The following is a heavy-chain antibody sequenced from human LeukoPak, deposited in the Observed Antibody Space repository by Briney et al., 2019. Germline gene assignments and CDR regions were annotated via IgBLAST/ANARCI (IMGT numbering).Heavy chain of an antibody. Sequence: SETLSLTCTVSGGSISSYYWSWIRQPPGKGLEWIGYIYYSGSTNYNPSLKSRVTISVDTSKNQFSLKLSSVTAADTAVYYCARDQVLAAAGNRWFDPWGQGTLVTVSS. D-gene: IGHD6-13*01. CDR3: ARDQVLAAAGNRWFDP. CDR2: IYYSGST. CDR1: GGSISSYY. J-gene: IGHJ5*02. V-gene: IGHV4-59*01.